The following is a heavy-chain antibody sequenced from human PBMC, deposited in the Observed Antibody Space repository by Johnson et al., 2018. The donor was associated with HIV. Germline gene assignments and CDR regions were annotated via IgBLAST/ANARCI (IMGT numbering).Heavy chain of an antibody. CDR3: ARGLYSSSDRDAFDI. CDR1: GFTFSSYA. Sequence: QVQLVESGGGVVQPGRSLRLSCAASGFTFSSYALHWVRQAPGRGLEWVAVISYDGSDQYYADSVKGRFTISRDNSKNTLYLQMNSLRAEDTAIYYCARGLYSSSDRDAFDIWGQGTMVTVSS. CDR2: ISYDGSDQ. D-gene: IGHD6-6*01. J-gene: IGHJ3*02. V-gene: IGHV3-30*04.